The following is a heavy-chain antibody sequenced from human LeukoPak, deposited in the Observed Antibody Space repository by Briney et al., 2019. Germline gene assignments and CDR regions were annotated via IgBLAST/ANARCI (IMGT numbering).Heavy chain of an antibody. CDR2: IYYSGST. CDR1: GGSINSRSYY. V-gene: IGHV4-39*01. Sequence: SETLSLTCTVSGGSINSRSYYWGWIRQPPGKGLEWIGNIYYSGSTYYNPSLKSRVTISVDTSKNQFSLKLSSVTAADTAVYYCARTTGYSSSWYLGYFDYWGQGTLVTVSS. J-gene: IGHJ4*02. D-gene: IGHD6-13*01. CDR3: ARTTGYSSSWYLGYFDY.